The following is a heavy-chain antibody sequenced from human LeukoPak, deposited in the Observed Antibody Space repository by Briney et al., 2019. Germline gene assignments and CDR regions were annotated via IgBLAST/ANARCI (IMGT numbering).Heavy chain of an antibody. J-gene: IGHJ3*01. Sequence: SVKVSCKASGGTFTHYVISWVRQAPGQGLEWMGGIAPISGTPMYAQRFQGRVTITADTSTYTAYLEMSSLTSEDTAVYYCAREGEYYSESGNLVDASDVWGQGTMVTVSA. V-gene: IGHV1-69*06. D-gene: IGHD3-10*01. CDR1: GGTFTHYV. CDR3: AREGEYYSESGNLVDASDV. CDR2: IAPISGTP.